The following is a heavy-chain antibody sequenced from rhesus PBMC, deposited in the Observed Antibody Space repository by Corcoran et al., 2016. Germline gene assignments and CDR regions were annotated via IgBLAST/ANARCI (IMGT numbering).Heavy chain of an antibody. CDR2: LSGSGGGT. CDR3: ARGAGSNYGNDDFDY. Sequence: QVQLQESGPGLVKPSETLSLTCAVSGGSISDDYYWSWIRQPPGKGLEWIGSLSGSGGGTNYNPYLKNRGTISIDTYKNQCSLTLSSVTAEDTAVEYCARGAGSNYGNDDFDYWGQGVLVTVSS. V-gene: IGHV4-106*01. J-gene: IGHJ4*01. CDR1: GGSISDDYY. D-gene: IGHD4-29*01.